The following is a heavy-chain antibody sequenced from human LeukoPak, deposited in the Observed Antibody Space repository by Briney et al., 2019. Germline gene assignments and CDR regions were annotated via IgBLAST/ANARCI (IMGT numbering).Heavy chain of an antibody. Sequence: GGSLRLSCAVSGITLSNYGMSWVRQAPGKGLEWVAGISNSGGSTNYADSVKGRFTISRDNPKNTLYLQMYSLRAEDTAVYLCAKRGVVIRVILVGFHKEAYYFDSWGQGALVTVSS. CDR3: AKRGVVIRVILVGFHKEAYYFDS. D-gene: IGHD3-22*01. V-gene: IGHV3-23*01. J-gene: IGHJ4*02. CDR2: ISNSGGST. CDR1: GITLSNYG.